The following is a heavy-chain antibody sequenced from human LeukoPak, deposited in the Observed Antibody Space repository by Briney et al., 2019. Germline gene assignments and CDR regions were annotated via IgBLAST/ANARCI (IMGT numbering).Heavy chain of an antibody. D-gene: IGHD3-22*01. J-gene: IGHJ5*02. CDR3: ARGPYYYDSSCYLGWFDP. CDR2: IHYSGST. CDR1: GGSISSYY. Sequence: SETLSLTCTVSGGSISSYYWSWIRQPPGKGLEWSGYIHYSGSTNYNPSLKSRVTISVDTSKNQFSLKLSSVTAADTAVYYCARGPYYYDSSCYLGWFDPWGQGTLVTVSS. V-gene: IGHV4-59*01.